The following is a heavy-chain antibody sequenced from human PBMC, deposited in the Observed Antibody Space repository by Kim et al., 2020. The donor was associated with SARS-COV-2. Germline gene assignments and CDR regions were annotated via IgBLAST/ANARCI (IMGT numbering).Heavy chain of an antibody. J-gene: IGHJ4*02. V-gene: IGHV1-18*04. D-gene: IGHD3-10*01. CDR2: ISAYNGNT. CDR3: ARGAVTYYYGSGSYSPFDY. Sequence: ASVKVSCKASGYTFTSYGISWVRQAPGQGLEWMGWISAYNGNTNYAQKLQGRVTMTTDTSTSTAYMELRSLRSDDTAVYYCARGAVTYYYGSGSYSPFDYWGQGTLVTVSS. CDR1: GYTFTSYG.